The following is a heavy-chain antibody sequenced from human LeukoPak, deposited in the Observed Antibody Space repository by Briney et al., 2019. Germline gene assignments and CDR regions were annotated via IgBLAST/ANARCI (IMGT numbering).Heavy chain of an antibody. CDR1: GFTFRNYA. J-gene: IGHJ4*02. V-gene: IGHV3-23*01. Sequence: GGSLRLSCAASGFTFRNYAMSWVRQAPGKGPEWVSSIDGTGDKRYYADSVKGRFTISRDNSKNTLYLQVNGLRAEDTAAYYCAKVQMGTGWTFDFWGQGTLVTVSS. D-gene: IGHD6-19*01. CDR3: AKVQMGTGWTFDF. CDR2: IDGTGDKR.